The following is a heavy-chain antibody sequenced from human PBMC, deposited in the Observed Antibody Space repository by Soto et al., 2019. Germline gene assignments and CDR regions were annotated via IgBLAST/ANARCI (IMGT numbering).Heavy chain of an antibody. D-gene: IGHD3-9*01. J-gene: IGHJ4*02. CDR1: GFTFSSYA. CDR3: AKGYYDILTGSIGYFDY. Sequence: GGSLRLSCAASGFTFSSYAVSWVRQAPGKGLEWVSAISGSGGSTYYADSVKGRFTISRDNSKNTLYLQMNSLRAEDTAVYYCAKGYYDILTGSIGYFDYWGKGTLVTVSS. CDR2: ISGSGGST. V-gene: IGHV3-23*01.